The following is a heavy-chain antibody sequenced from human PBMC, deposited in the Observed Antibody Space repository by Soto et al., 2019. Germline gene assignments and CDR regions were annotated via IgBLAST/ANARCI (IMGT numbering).Heavy chain of an antibody. Sequence: PSETLSLTCAVYGGSFSGYYWSWIRQPPGKGLEWIGEINHSGSTNYNPSLKSRVTISVDTSKNQFSLKLSSVTAADTAVYYCARGHVGGDIVVVPAAYYFDYWGQGTLVTVSS. CDR3: ARGHVGGDIVVVPAAYYFDY. J-gene: IGHJ4*02. CDR2: INHSGST. V-gene: IGHV4-34*01. D-gene: IGHD2-2*01. CDR1: GGSFSGYY.